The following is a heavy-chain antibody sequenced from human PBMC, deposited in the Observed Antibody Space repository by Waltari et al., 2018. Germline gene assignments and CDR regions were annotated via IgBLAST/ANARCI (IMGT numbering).Heavy chain of an antibody. Sequence: VQLVQSETEVKKPGASVMVSCKTSGYTFKSYAFSWVRQAPGKGREWKGWVSGYNGDTFYTHNFQDILTMTTETSTTTTDMELRNLIYDDPAIYYGARVSTNNGPGDLDYWGQGTLVTVSA. V-gene: IGHV1-18*01. CDR3: ARVSTNNGPGDLDY. J-gene: IGHJ4*02. D-gene: IGHD2-8*01. CDR1: GYTFKSYA. CDR2: VSGYNGDT.